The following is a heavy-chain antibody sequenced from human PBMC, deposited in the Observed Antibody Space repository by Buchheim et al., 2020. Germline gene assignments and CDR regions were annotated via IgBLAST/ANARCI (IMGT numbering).Heavy chain of an antibody. V-gene: IGHV3-74*01. Sequence: EVQLVESGGGLVQPGGSLRLSCAASGFTFSSYWMHWVRQAPGKGLVWVSHIKTGGGTTNYADSVKGRFTISRDNAKNTLYLQMNSLRAEDTAVYYCATGGGYGYWGQGTL. J-gene: IGHJ4*02. CDR1: GFTFSSYW. CDR2: IKTGGGTT. CDR3: ATGGGYGY. D-gene: IGHD1-26*01.